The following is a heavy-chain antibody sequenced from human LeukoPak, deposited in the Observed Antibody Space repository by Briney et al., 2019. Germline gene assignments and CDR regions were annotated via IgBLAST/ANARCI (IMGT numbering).Heavy chain of an antibody. CDR1: GGSFSGY. CDR3: ARGADYLRP. D-gene: IGHD3-16*01. CDR2: INHGGTT. V-gene: IGHV4-34*01. Sequence: SETLSLTCGVYGGSFSGYWSWIRQPPGKGLEWIGEINHGGTTNYNPSLKSRVTISVDTSKNQFSLKLTSVTAVDTAVYYCARGADYLRPWGQGTLVTVSS. J-gene: IGHJ5*02.